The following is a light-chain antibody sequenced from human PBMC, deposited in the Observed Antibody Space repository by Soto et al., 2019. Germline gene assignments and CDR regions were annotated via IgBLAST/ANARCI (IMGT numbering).Light chain of an antibody. CDR3: TSYTASSPFYV. Sequence: SVLTQPASVYGPPGQSIAISCIGVRTDGDGHDYVSWYQQHPGQAPQLIIYDVYNRPSGVSDRFSGSKSGNTASLIISGLQAEDEADYFCTSYTASSPFYVFGAGTKVTVL. J-gene: IGLJ1*01. CDR1: RTDGDGHDY. CDR2: DVY. V-gene: IGLV2-14*03.